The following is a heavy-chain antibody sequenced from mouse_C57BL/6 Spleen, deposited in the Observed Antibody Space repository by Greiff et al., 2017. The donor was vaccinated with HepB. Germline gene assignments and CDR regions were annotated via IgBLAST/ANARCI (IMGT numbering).Heavy chain of an antibody. V-gene: IGHV1-5*01. CDR3: TRESYSNTWFAY. Sequence: EVQLQQSGTVLARPGASVKMSCKTSGYTFTSYWMHWVKQRPGQGLEWIGAIYPGNSDTSYNQKFKGKAKLTAVTSASTAYMELSSLTNEDSAVYYCTRESYSNTWFAYWGQGTLVTVSA. J-gene: IGHJ3*01. CDR2: IYPGNSDT. D-gene: IGHD2-5*01. CDR1: GYTFTSYW.